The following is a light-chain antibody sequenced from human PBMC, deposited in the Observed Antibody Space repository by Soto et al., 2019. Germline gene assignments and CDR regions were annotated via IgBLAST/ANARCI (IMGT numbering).Light chain of an antibody. CDR2: DVS. Sequence: QSALTQPASVSGSPGQSITISCTGTSSDVGGYNYVSWYQQYPGKAPKLMIYDVSNRPSGLSNRFSGSKSGNMASLTISGLQAEDEADYYCSSYTSSSTLIFGGGTKVTVL. V-gene: IGLV2-14*01. CDR3: SSYTSSSTLI. CDR1: SSDVGGYNY. J-gene: IGLJ2*01.